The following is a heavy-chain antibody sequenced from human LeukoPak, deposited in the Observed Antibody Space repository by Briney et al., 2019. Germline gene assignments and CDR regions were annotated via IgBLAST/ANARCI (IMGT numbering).Heavy chain of an antibody. CDR3: ASTLRFLPYRRFDY. Sequence: PSETLSLTXSVSGGSIISSNYYWGWIGQPPGKGLEWIGSIYQSGSGSSYYNPSLKSRVTISGDTSKNQFFLRLSSVTAADTAVYYCASTLRFLPYRRFDYWGQGTLVTVPS. CDR2: IYQSGSGSS. CDR1: GGSIISSNYY. J-gene: IGHJ4*02. V-gene: IGHV4-39*01. D-gene: IGHD3-3*01.